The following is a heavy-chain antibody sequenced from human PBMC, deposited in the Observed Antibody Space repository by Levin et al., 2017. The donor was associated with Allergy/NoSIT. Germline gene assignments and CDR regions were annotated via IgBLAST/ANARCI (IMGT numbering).Heavy chain of an antibody. CDR2: INYNGSP. V-gene: IGHV4-34*01. CDR1: GGSLSGYF. D-gene: IGHD3-10*01. J-gene: IGHJ4*02. Sequence: SETLSLTCAVHGGSLSGYFWTWIRQPPGKGLEWIGEINYNGSPNYNPSLKSRVTISRDTSKNQFSLELTSVTAADTAVYYCARGRHYGSGSYLMDWGQGSLVTVSS. CDR3: ARGRHYGSGSYLMD.